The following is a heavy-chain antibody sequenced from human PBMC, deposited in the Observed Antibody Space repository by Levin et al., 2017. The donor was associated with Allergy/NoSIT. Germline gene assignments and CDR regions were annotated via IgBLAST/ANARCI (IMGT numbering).Heavy chain of an antibody. CDR3: AIPPVVPAAILYFQH. J-gene: IGHJ1*01. CDR1: GYSFTSYW. V-gene: IGHV5-51*01. Sequence: GESLKISCKGSGYSFTSYWIGWVRQMPGKGLEWMGIIYPGDSDTRYSPSFQGQVTISADKSISTAYLQWSSLKASDTAMYYCAIPPVVPAAILYFQHWGQGTLVTVSS. CDR2: IYPGDSDT. D-gene: IGHD2-2*01.